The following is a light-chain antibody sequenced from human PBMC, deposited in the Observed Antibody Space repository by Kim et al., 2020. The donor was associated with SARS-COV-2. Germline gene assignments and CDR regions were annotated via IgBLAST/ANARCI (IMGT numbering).Light chain of an antibody. Sequence: SESVGDRVTITCRASQSISSSLAWYQQKPGKAPKLLLHKASSVQSGVPSRFSGSGSGTEFTLTISSLQPDDFATYYCQQYRSYSTFGQGTKVDIK. J-gene: IGKJ1*01. V-gene: IGKV1-5*03. CDR1: QSISSS. CDR2: KAS. CDR3: QQYRSYST.